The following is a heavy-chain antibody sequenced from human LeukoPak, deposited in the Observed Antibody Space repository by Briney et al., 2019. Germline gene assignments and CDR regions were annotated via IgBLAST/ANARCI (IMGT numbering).Heavy chain of an antibody. CDR2: ISSSSSYI. Sequence: GGSLRLSCAASGFTFSSYSMNWVRQAPGKGLEWVSSISSSSSYIYYADSVKGRFTISRDNAKNSLYPQMNSLRAEDTAVYYCARVAGKEWLVLWDYWGQGTLVTVSS. D-gene: IGHD6-19*01. V-gene: IGHV3-21*01. CDR3: ARVAGKEWLVLWDY. CDR1: GFTFSSYS. J-gene: IGHJ4*02.